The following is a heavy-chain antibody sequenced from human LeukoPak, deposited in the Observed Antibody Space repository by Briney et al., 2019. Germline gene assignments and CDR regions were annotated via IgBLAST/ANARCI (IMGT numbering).Heavy chain of an antibody. D-gene: IGHD2-15*01. V-gene: IGHV3-23*01. Sequence: PGGSLRLSCAATGFTFSNYAMSWVRQAPGRGLEWVSAISSNGGSTYDADSMKGRFTISRDNSKNTLHLQMNSLRAEDTAVYHCARQLGYCSDGSCYFDYWGQGTLVTVSS. J-gene: IGHJ4*02. CDR1: GFTFSNYA. CDR2: ISSNGGST. CDR3: ARQLGYCSDGSCYFDY.